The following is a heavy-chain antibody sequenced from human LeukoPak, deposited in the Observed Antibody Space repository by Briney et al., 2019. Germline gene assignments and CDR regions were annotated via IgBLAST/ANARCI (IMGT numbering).Heavy chain of an antibody. J-gene: IGHJ3*02. D-gene: IGHD3-10*01. Sequence: GGSLRLSCAASGFIFRHAWMNWVRQAPGKGLEWLGRIRSNTDGGTTDYAAALKGRFTISRDDSKDTLYLQMNSLKTEDTGIYYCAAGGVRADTIPRPPAVWSGFDIWGQGTVVAVSS. CDR3: AAGGVRADTIPRPPAVWSGFDI. CDR2: IRSNTDGGTT. CDR1: GFIFRHAW. V-gene: IGHV3-15*01.